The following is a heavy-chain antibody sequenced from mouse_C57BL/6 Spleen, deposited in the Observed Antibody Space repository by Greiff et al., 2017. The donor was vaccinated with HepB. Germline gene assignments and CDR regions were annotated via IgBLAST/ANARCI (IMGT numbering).Heavy chain of an antibody. CDR1: GYTFTSYW. D-gene: IGHD1-1*01. J-gene: IGHJ1*03. V-gene: IGHV1-69*01. CDR2: IDPSDSYT. Sequence: QVQLKQPGAELVMPGASVKLSCKASGYTFTSYWMHWVKQRPGQGLEWIGEIDPSDSYTNYNQKFKGKSTLTVDKSSSTAYMQLSSLTSEDSAVYYCARRVTTVVGYFDVWGTGTTVTVSS. CDR3: ARRVTTVVGYFDV.